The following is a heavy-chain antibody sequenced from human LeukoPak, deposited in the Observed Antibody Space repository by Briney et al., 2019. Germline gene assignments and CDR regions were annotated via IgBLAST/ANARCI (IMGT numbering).Heavy chain of an antibody. Sequence: SETLSLTCAVYGGSFSGYYWSWIRQPPGKGLEWIGEINHSGSTNYNPSLKSRVTISVDTSKNQFSLKLSSVTAADTAVYYCARDGLHYGSGSYFDCWGQGTLVTVSS. CDR2: INHSGST. CDR3: ARDGLHYGSGSYFDC. V-gene: IGHV4-34*01. CDR1: GGSFSGYY. J-gene: IGHJ4*02. D-gene: IGHD3-10*01.